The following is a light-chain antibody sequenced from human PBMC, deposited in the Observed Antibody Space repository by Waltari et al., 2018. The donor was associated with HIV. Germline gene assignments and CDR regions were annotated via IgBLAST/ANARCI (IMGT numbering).Light chain of an antibody. CDR2: EGS. J-gene: IGLJ3*02. CDR1: SSDVGNYNL. V-gene: IGLV2-23*01. CDR3: CSYAGGTTLL. Sequence: QSALTQPAPVSGSPGQSITISCTGTSSDVGNYNLVSWYEQHPGKAPKLMIYEGSKRPSGVSNRFSGSKSGNTASLTISGLQAEDEADYYCCSYAGGTTLLFGGGTKLTVL.